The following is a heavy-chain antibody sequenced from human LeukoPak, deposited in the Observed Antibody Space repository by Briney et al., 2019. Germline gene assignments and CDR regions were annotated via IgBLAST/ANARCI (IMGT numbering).Heavy chain of an antibody. CDR3: AADSGYSYGLFDY. CDR1: GGTFSSYA. J-gene: IGHJ4*02. Sequence: SVKVSCKASGGTFSSYAISWVRQAPGQGLEWMGGIIPIFGTANYAQKVQGRVTITADKSTSTAYMELSSLRSEDTAVYYCAADSGYSYGLFDYWGQGTLVTVSS. D-gene: IGHD5-18*01. V-gene: IGHV1-69*06. CDR2: IIPIFGTA.